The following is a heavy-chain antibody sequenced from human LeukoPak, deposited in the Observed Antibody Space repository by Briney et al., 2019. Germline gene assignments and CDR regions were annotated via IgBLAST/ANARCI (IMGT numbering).Heavy chain of an antibody. D-gene: IGHD3-22*01. V-gene: IGHV1-18*01. CDR3: ARDGAWYYDSSGYSDY. Sequence: ASVKVSCKASGYTFTSYGISWVRQAPGQGLEWMGWISAYNGNTNYAQKLQGRVTMTTDTSTSTAYMELRSLRPADTAVYYCARDGAWYYDSSGYSDYWGQGPLVTVSS. CDR1: GYTFTSYG. J-gene: IGHJ4*02. CDR2: ISAYNGNT.